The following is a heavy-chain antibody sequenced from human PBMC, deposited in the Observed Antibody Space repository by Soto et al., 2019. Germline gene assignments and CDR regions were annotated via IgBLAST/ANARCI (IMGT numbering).Heavy chain of an antibody. CDR2: INHSGST. CDR3: TRCCRSWYSSDY. Sequence: QVQLQQWGAGLLKPSETLSLTCAVYGGSFSGYYWSWIRQPPGKGLEWIGEINHSGSTNYNPSPKCRVAVSADTCKSQFRLKLSSATAAEQAVYVCTRCCRSWYSSDYWGQGTLVAVSS. V-gene: IGHV4-34*01. D-gene: IGHD2-15*01. J-gene: IGHJ4*02. CDR1: GGSFSGYY.